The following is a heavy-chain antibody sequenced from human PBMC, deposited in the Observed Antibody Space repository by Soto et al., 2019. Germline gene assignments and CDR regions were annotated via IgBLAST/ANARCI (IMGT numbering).Heavy chain of an antibody. CDR2: ISAHNGKT. V-gene: IGHV1-18*01. Sequence: QVQLVQSGAEVKKPGASVKVSCKASGYSFSSYAISGVRQAPGQGLEWMGWISAHNGKTNYPQKLQGRVTMTTDTSTSTAYMALRRLRSDDTAVYYSARVETAMVTASYLGQGTLVTVSS. D-gene: IGHD5-18*01. CDR1: GYSFSSYA. CDR3: ARVETAMVTASY. J-gene: IGHJ4*02.